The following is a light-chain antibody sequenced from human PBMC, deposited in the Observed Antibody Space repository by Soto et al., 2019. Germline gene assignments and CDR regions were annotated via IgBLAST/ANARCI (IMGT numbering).Light chain of an antibody. V-gene: IGLV1-40*01. Sequence: QSVLTQPPSVSGAPWQRVTISCTGSSSNIGAGYDVHWYQQLPGTAPKLLIYGNSNRPSGVPDRFSGSKSGTSASLAITGLQAEDEADYYCQSYDSSLSGYVFGTRTKVTVL. CDR1: SSNIGAGYD. CDR2: GNS. CDR3: QSYDSSLSGYV. J-gene: IGLJ1*01.